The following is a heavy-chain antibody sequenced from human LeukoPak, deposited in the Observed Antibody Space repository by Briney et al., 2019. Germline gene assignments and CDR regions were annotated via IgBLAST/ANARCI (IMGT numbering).Heavy chain of an antibody. Sequence: PGGYLRLSCAASGFTFSSYARSWVREAPGKGLEWVSAIRGSGGSTYYADSVKGRFTISRDNSKNTLYLQMNSLRAEDTAVYNCAKGPFYDFWSGYYDWFDPWGQGTLVTVSS. J-gene: IGHJ5*02. D-gene: IGHD3-3*01. CDR3: AKGPFYDFWSGYYDWFDP. CDR2: IRGSGGST. V-gene: IGHV3-23*01. CDR1: GFTFSSYA.